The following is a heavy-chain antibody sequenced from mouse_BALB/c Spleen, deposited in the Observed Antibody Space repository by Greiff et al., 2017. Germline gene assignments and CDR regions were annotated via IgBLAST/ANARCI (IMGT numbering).Heavy chain of an antibody. CDR3: ARDYYGSSYDYAMDY. D-gene: IGHD1-1*01. Sequence: VMLVESGPGLVAPSQSLSITCTVSGFSLTSYGVHWVRQPPGKGLEWLGVIWAGGSTNYNSALMSRLSISKDNSKSQVFLKMNSLQTDDTAMYYCARDYYGSSYDYAMDYWGQGTSVTVSS. CDR2: IWAGGST. J-gene: IGHJ4*01. V-gene: IGHV2-9*02. CDR1: GFSLTSYG.